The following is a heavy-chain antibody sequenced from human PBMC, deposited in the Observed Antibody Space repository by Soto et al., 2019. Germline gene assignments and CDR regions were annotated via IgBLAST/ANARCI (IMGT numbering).Heavy chain of an antibody. CDR2: IYYSGSA. D-gene: IGHD1-1*01. Sequence: PSETLSLTCTVSGGSVSGSNYYWSWIRQPPGKGLEWLGYIYYSGSASYNPSLKSRITVSVDTSKNQFSLKLSSVTAADTAVYYCARERTGDPTFFDYWGQGTLVTVSS. CDR3: ARERTGDPTFFDY. V-gene: IGHV4-61*01. CDR1: GGSVSGSNYY. J-gene: IGHJ4*02.